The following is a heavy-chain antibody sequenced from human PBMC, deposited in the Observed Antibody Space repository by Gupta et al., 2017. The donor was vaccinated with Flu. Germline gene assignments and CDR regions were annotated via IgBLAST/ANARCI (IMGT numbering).Heavy chain of an antibody. V-gene: IGHV3-48*03. CDR3: VRLFYFNSCFDY. D-gene: IGHD3-10*01. CDR1: GLRLSDYA. Sequence: KMEESGGGLVQPGGSLRLSCGASGLRLSDYAVNWVRQTPGKGLEWLSYISTSGSTVNYADSVKGRFTISRDNAENSVHLQMTSLRAEDTGVYYCVRLFYFNSCFDYWGQGTLVTVSS. J-gene: IGHJ4*02. CDR2: ISTSGSTV.